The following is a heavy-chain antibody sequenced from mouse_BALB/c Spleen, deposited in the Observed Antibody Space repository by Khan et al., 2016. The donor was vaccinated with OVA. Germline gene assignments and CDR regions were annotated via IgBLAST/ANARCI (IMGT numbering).Heavy chain of an antibody. CDR2: ISYSGST. D-gene: IGHD1-2*01. Sequence: EVQLQESGPGLVKPSQSLSLTCTVTGYSITSGYGWNWIRQFPGNKLEWIGYISYSGSTNYNPSLKSRISITRATSKNQFFLQLNSVTTEDTATYYCDRTARIKYWGQGTTLTVSS. CDR3: DRTARIKY. CDR1: GYSITSGYG. J-gene: IGHJ2*01. V-gene: IGHV3-2*02.